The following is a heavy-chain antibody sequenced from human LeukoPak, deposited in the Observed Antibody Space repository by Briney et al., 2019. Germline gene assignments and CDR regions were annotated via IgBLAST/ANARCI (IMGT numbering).Heavy chain of an antibody. Sequence: GGSLRLSCAASGFTFSDYNMRWIRQAPGKGLEWVSAISGSGGSTYYADSVKGRFTISRDNSKNTLYLQMNSLRAEDTAVYYCAKDFVVVPAASPWFDPWGQGTLVTVSS. CDR1: GFTFSDYN. J-gene: IGHJ5*02. CDR2: ISGSGGST. CDR3: AKDFVVVPAASPWFDP. V-gene: IGHV3-23*01. D-gene: IGHD2-2*01.